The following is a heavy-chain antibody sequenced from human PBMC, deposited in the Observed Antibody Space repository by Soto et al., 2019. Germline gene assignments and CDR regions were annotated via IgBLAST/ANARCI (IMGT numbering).Heavy chain of an antibody. CDR1: GFTFDTYA. J-gene: IGHJ3*02. V-gene: IGHV3-23*01. CDR3: LRRRKLYHSSGPSEAFDI. D-gene: IGHD2-2*02. Sequence: PVGSLRLSCAASGFTFDTYAMAWVRQAPGKGLECVSRISGSGGRTYYADSVEGRLTISRDNSKNTLYLQMNSLTAEDTAIYYCLRRRKLYHSSGPSEAFDIWGQGTMVTVSS. CDR2: ISGSGGRT.